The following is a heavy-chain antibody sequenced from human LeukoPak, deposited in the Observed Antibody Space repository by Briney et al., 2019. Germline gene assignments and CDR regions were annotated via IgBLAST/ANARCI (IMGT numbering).Heavy chain of an antibody. CDR2: MSSHYCGGTT. J-gene: IGHJ5*02. CDR1: GFLLGDNA. Sequence: GVTLSLPCTFSGFLLGDNAISWVRKAPATGREGMSYMSSHYCGGTTEYASSKRRSFTILSDAYNHIVYVQMASLQCDDTAVYYCARDAPGRVDKAARGWFDPWGQGTVVSVSP. CDR3: ARDAPGRVDKAARGWFDP. V-gene: IGHV3-49*04. D-gene: IGHD2-8*02.